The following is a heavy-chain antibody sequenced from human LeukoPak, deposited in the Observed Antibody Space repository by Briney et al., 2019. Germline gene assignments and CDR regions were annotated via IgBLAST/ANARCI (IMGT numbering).Heavy chain of an antibody. V-gene: IGHV3-7*01. CDR3: ARDHVVDGLVFDY. CDR1: GFTFSSHW. Sequence: GGPLRLSCAASGFTFSSHWMSWVRQTPGKGLEWEANINQDGSEKYYVNSVKGRFTISRDNTKNSLYLQMDSLRAEDTAIYYCARDHVVDGLVFDYWGQGALVTVSS. J-gene: IGHJ4*02. CDR2: INQDGSEK. D-gene: IGHD2-15*01.